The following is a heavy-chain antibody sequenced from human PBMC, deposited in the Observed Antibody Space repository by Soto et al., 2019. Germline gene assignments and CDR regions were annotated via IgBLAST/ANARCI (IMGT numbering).Heavy chain of an antibody. V-gene: IGHV3-30*03. CDR3: ARFWGPITAAVDDY. Sequence: QVQLVESGGGVAQPGRSLTLSCAASGFAFSNFGMQWVRQAPGKGLGWVASISYDGNIKYSADSVKGRFTISRDNSKNTLYLQMNSLRSEDTAVYFCARFWGPITAAVDDYWGQGTLVTVSS. CDR1: GFAFSNFG. J-gene: IGHJ4*02. CDR2: ISYDGNIK. D-gene: IGHD6-13*01.